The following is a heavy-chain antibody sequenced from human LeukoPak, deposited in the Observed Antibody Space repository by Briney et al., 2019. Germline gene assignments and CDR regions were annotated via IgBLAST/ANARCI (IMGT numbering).Heavy chain of an antibody. D-gene: IGHD1-1*01. Sequence: SETLSLTCTVSGGSISSSSYYWGWIRQPPGKGLEWIGEINHSGSTNYNPSLKSRVTISVDTSKNQFSLKLSSVTAADTAVYYCARPDTGDYWGQGTLVTVSS. CDR1: GGSISSSSYY. CDR2: INHSGST. J-gene: IGHJ4*02. CDR3: ARPDTGDY. V-gene: IGHV4-39*07.